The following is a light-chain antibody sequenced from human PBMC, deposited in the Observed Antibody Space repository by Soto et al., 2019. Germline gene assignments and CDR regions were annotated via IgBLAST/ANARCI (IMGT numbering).Light chain of an antibody. J-gene: IGKJ5*01. CDR1: QSVSGN. Sequence: EIVMTQSPSTLSLSPGERATLSCRASQSVSGNLAWYQQRPGQSPRLLIYHTSTRATGIPARFSGSGSGTKLTLTISSLQAEAFAVYYCQKYTNWHPTFGQGTRLEIK. CDR2: HTS. V-gene: IGKV3-15*01. CDR3: QKYTNWHPT.